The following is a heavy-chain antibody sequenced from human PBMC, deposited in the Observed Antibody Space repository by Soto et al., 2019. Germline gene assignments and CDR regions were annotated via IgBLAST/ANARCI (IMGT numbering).Heavy chain of an antibody. V-gene: IGHV3-33*08. CDR2: IWYDGRSQ. J-gene: IGHJ4*02. CDR1: GFTFTNAW. Sequence: GGSLRLSCAASGFTFTNAWINWVRQAPGKGLEWVAVIWYDGRSQYYADSVKGRFTISRDNSKSTLYLQMNSLRAEDTALYYCARGNRYNSGARDFWGQGTLVTVSS. D-gene: IGHD5-18*01. CDR3: ARGNRYNSGARDF.